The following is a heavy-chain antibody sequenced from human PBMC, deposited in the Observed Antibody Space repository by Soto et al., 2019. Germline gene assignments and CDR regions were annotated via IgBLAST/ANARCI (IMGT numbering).Heavy chain of an antibody. CDR1: GFTFSSYG. D-gene: IGHD1-26*01. V-gene: IGHV3-30*18. CDR3: AKDKESGLSGSYDNWLDP. CDR2: ISYDGSNK. J-gene: IGHJ5*02. Sequence: GGSLRLSCAASGFTFSSYGMHWVRQAPGKGLEWVAVISYDGSNKYYADSVKGRFTISRDNSKNTLYLQMNSLRAEDTAVYYCAKDKESGLSGSYDNWLDPCGQGTLVTVSS.